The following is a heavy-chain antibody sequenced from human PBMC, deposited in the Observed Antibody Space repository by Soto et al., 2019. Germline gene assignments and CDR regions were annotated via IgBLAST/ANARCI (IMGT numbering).Heavy chain of an antibody. Sequence: QVQLVQSGAEVKKPGSSVKVSCKASGGTFSSYAISWVRQAPGQGLEWMGGIIPIFGTANYAQKFQGRVTITADETTRTAYMELSSLRSEDTAVYYCAREQGLTGGYYYDSSGYYGYYYYGMDVWGQGTTVTVSS. D-gene: IGHD3-22*01. CDR1: GGTFSSYA. CDR2: IIPIFGTA. J-gene: IGHJ6*02. V-gene: IGHV1-69*01. CDR3: AREQGLTGGYYYDSSGYYGYYYYGMDV.